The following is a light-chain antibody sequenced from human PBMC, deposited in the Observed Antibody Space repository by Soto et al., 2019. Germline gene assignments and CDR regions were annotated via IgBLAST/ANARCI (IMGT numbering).Light chain of an antibody. J-gene: IGKJ1*01. CDR2: AAS. CDR3: QQSYSTPPT. Sequence: DIPMTQAPSSLSASVGDRVNITCRASQSISSYLNWYQQKPGKAPKLLIYAASSLQSGVPSRFSGSGSGTDFTLTISSLQPEDFATYYCQQSYSTPPTFGQGTKV. CDR1: QSISSY. V-gene: IGKV1-39*01.